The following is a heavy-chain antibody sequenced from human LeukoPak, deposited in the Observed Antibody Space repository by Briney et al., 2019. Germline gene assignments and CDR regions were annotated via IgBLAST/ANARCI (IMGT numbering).Heavy chain of an antibody. V-gene: IGHV3-23*01. CDR2: VSGSGGST. CDR1: GFTFSSYS. Sequence: GGSLRLSCAASGFTFSSYSMNWVRQAPGKGLEWVSAVSGSGGSTYYADSVKGRFTISRDNSKNTLYLQMNSLRAEDTAVYYCAKGPNAFDIWGQGTKVTVSS. CDR3: AKGPNAFDI. J-gene: IGHJ3*02.